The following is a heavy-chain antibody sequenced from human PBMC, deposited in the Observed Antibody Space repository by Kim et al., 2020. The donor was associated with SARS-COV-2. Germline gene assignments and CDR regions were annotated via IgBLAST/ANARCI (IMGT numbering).Heavy chain of an antibody. V-gene: IGHV4-59*01. J-gene: IGHJ4*02. Sequence: PSLKSRVTISVDTSKNQCSRKLSSVTAADTAVYYCARVLEGYSSGWYEDYWGQGTLVTVSS. D-gene: IGHD6-19*01. CDR3: ARVLEGYSSGWYEDY.